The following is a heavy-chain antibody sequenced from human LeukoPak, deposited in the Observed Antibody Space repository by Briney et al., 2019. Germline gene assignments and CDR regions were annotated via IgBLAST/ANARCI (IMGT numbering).Heavy chain of an antibody. D-gene: IGHD3-16*01. J-gene: IGHJ4*02. CDR1: GFTFSSFA. Sequence: GGSLRLSCAASGFTFSSFAMSWIRQAPGKGLEWVSSISRSGESTFYADSVRGRFTISRDNSKNTVSLQMESLRAEDTALYYCAKDYAVGSIDYWGQGTLVTVSS. CDR3: AKDYAVGSIDY. CDR2: ISRSGEST. V-gene: IGHV3-23*01.